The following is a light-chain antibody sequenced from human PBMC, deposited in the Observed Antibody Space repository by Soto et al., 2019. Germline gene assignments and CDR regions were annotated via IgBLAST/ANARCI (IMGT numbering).Light chain of an antibody. J-gene: IGKJ5*01. CDR3: QHRTNWPPVT. CDR2: DAS. V-gene: IGKV3-11*01. Sequence: EIVLTQSPATLSLSPGERVALSCRASQSVGSHLAWYQQKPGQAPRLLIYDASSRATGIPATFSGSGSGTDFTLTISSLESEDFAVYYCQHRTNWPPVTFGQGTRLDVK. CDR1: QSVGSH.